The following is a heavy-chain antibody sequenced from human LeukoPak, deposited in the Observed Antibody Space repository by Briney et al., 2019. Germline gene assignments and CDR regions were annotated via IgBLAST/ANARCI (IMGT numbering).Heavy chain of an antibody. CDR3: ASAHYGDYEGFANLNF. V-gene: IGHV3-21*01. D-gene: IGHD4-17*01. J-gene: IGHJ4*02. CDR2: ISSSSSYI. CDR1: GFTFSSYS. Sequence: GGSLRLSRAASGFTFSSYSMNWVRQAPGKGLEWVSSISSSSSYIYYADSVKGRFTISRDNAKNSLYLQMNSLRAEDTAVYYCASAHYGDYEGFANLNFWGQGTLVTVSS.